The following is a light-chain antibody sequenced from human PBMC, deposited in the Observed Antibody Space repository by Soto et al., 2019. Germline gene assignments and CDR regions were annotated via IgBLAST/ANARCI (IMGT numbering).Light chain of an antibody. V-gene: IGKV1-5*03. CDR1: QSISSW. J-gene: IGKJ1*01. CDR3: QYYNNYCWT. Sequence: DIQLTQSPSTLSASVGDRVTITCRASQSISSWLAWYQQKPGKAPKFLIYKTSNLESGVPSRFSGSRSGTELNLTISSLQPNDFATYYCQYYNNYCWTLGQGTKVEIK. CDR2: KTS.